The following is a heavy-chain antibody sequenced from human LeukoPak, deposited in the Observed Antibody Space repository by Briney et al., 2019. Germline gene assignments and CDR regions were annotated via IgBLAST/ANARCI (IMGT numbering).Heavy chain of an antibody. V-gene: IGHV4-38-2*02. J-gene: IGHJ4*02. CDR3: ARAREPLLYTYYFDY. CDR1: GYCISSGYF. CDR2: IYHSGST. D-gene: IGHD2-2*02. Sequence: SETLSLTCTVSGYCISSGYFWGWIRQPPGKGLKLLGRIYHSGSTYYNPSLKSRVTISVDTSANQFSLKLTSVTAADAAVYYCARAREPLLYTYYFDYWGQGTLVTVSS.